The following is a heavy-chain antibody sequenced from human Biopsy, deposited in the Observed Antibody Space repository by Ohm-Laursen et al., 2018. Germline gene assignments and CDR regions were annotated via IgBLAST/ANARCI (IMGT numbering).Heavy chain of an antibody. CDR3: TTDLAGYCSSTSCYKAIEFDP. CDR2: IRSKPDGGIA. V-gene: IGHV3-15*01. J-gene: IGHJ5*02. CDR1: GFTFSNAW. Sequence: SLRLSCAASGFTFSNAWMSWVRQAPGKGLEWVGRIRSKPDGGIAEYTAPVKGRFTISRDYSENTVFLQMTSLKTEDTAVYYCTTDLAGYCSSTSCYKAIEFDPWGQGTLVTVSS. D-gene: IGHD2-2*02.